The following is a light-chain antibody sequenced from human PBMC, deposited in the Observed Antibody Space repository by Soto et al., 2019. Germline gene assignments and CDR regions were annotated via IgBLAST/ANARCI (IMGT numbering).Light chain of an antibody. CDR3: QQYGSSPWT. CDR2: SVS. V-gene: IGKV3-15*01. CDR1: QSVSTN. J-gene: IGKJ1*01. Sequence: EIVMTQSPATLSVSPGEGATLSCRASQSVSTNLAWYQQKPGQAPRLLIYSVSTRATGIPARFSGSGSGTEFTLTITSLQSEDFAVYYCQQYGSSPWTFGQWTKVEIK.